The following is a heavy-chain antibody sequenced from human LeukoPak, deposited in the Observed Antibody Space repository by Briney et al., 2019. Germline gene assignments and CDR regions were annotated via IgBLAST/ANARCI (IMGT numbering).Heavy chain of an antibody. CDR3: ARRGVVPAAITYYFGY. CDR2: INHSGST. CDR1: GGSFSGYY. J-gene: IGHJ4*02. D-gene: IGHD2-2*01. Sequence: SETLSLTCAVYGGSFSGYYWSWIRQPPGKGLVWIGEINHSGSTNYNPSLKSRVTISVDTSKNQFSLKLSSVTAADTAVYYCARRGVVPAAITYYFGYWGQGTLVTVSS. V-gene: IGHV4-34*01.